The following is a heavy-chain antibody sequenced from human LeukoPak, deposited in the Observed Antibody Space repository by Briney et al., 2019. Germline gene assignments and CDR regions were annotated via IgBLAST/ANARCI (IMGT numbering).Heavy chain of an antibody. CDR2: ISGSGGST. V-gene: IGHV3-23*01. CDR1: GFTFSSYA. D-gene: IGHD3-22*01. J-gene: IGHJ4*02. CDR3: AKVYLLYYYDSSGYYPYYFDY. Sequence: PGGSLRLSCAASGFTFSSYAMSWVRQAPGKGLEWVSAISGSGGSTYYADSVKGRFTISRDNSKNTLYLQMNSLRAEDTAVYYCAKVYLLYYYDSSGYYPYYFDYWGQGTLVTVSS.